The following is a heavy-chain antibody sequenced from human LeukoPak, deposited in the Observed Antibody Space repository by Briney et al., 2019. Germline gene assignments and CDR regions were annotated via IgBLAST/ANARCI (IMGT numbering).Heavy chain of an antibody. CDR3: AKVNSSGWSRPFDY. CDR2: INAGNGNT. CDR1: GYIFTNDA. J-gene: IGHJ4*02. D-gene: IGHD6-19*01. Sequence: ASVKVSCKASGYIFTNDAIHWVRQAPGQSLEWMGWINAGNGNTKYSQKFQGRFTITRDTSASTAYMELSSLRSEDTAVYSCAKVNSSGWSRPFDYWGQGTLVTVSS. V-gene: IGHV1-3*01.